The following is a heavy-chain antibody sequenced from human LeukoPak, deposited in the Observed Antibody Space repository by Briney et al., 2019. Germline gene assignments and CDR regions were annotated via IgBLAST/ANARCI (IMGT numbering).Heavy chain of an antibody. J-gene: IGHJ4*02. CDR1: GFTFSSYA. D-gene: IGHD3-22*01. V-gene: IGHV3-30*04. Sequence: GGSLRLSCAASGFTFSSYAMHWVRQAPGKGLEWVAVISYDGSNKYYADSVKGRFTISRDNSKNTLYLQMNSLRAEDTAVYYCAREYDSSGSVDYWGQGTLVTVSS. CDR2: ISYDGSNK. CDR3: AREYDSSGSVDY.